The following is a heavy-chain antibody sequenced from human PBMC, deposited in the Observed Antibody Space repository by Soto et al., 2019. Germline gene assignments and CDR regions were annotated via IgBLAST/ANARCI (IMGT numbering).Heavy chain of an antibody. D-gene: IGHD6-13*01. CDR2: ISSSSSYI. CDR1: GFTFSSYS. CDR3: ARVAHAGNPGGMDV. J-gene: IGHJ6*02. Sequence: VGSLRLSCAASGFTFSSYSMNWVRQAPGKGLEWVSSISSSSSYIYYADSVKGRFTISRDNAKNSLYLQMNSLRAEDTAVYYCARVAHAGNPGGMDVWGQGTTVTVSS. V-gene: IGHV3-21*01.